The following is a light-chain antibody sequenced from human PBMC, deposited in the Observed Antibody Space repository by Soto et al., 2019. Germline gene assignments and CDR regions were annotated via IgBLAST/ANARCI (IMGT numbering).Light chain of an antibody. Sequence: DIQMTQSPSSLSASVGDRVTITCRASQSISDYLNWYQQTPGKAPKLLIYAASNLQSGVPSRFSGRGSGTDFTLSISSLQPEDFATYYCQQTYSTLTFGGGTKVEIK. CDR1: QSISDY. CDR3: QQTYSTLT. CDR2: AAS. J-gene: IGKJ4*01. V-gene: IGKV1-39*01.